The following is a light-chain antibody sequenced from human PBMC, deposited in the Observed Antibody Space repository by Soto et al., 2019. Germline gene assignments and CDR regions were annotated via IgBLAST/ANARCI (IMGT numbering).Light chain of an antibody. J-gene: IGKJ4*01. Sequence: TQSPSSLSASVGDRVTITCRASQSISSSYLAWYQHKPGQAPRLLIYGASSRATGIPDRFSGSGSGTDFTLTLSRLEPEDFAVYYCQQYGSSPTLTFGGGTKVEIK. CDR2: GAS. CDR3: QQYGSSPTLT. CDR1: QSISSSY. V-gene: IGKV3-20*01.